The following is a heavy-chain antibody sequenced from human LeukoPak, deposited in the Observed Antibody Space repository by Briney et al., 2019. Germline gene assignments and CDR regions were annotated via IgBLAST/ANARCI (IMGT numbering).Heavy chain of an antibody. V-gene: IGHV4-59*01. CDR1: GGSISSYY. CDR3: ARWVYYGSGSYYWFDP. CDR2: IYYSGST. J-gene: IGHJ5*02. D-gene: IGHD3-10*01. Sequence: PSETLSLTCTVSGGSISSYYWSWIRQPPGKGLEWIGYIYYSGSTNYNPSLKSRVTISVDTSKNQFSLKLSSVTAADTAVYYCARWVYYGSGSYYWFDPWGQGTLVTVSS.